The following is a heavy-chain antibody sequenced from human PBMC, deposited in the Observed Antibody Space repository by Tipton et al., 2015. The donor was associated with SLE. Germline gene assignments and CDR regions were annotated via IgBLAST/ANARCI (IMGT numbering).Heavy chain of an antibody. D-gene: IGHD5-18*01. CDR1: GFKFDDCA. J-gene: IGHJ4*02. CDR3: VRGTTMVYDY. CDR2: ISWNTGNI. Sequence: SLRLSCAASGFKFDDCAMHWVRQRPGKGLEWVSAISWNTGNIQYADSVKGRFTISRDNAKNSLYLQMNSLRAEDTAVYYCVRGTTMVYDYWGQGILVTVSS. V-gene: IGHV3-9*01.